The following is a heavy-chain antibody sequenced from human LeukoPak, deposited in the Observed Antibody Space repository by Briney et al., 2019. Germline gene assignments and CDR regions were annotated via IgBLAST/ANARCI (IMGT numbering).Heavy chain of an antibody. J-gene: IGHJ4*02. CDR3: ARVDFWSGYAPPDY. D-gene: IGHD3-3*01. CDR2: ISAYNGNT. Sequence: ASVKVSCKASGYTFTSYDINWVRQAPGQGLEWMGWISAYNGNTNYAQKLQGRVTMTTDTSTSTAYMELRSLRSDDTAVYYCARVDFWSGYAPPDYWGQGTLVTVSS. V-gene: IGHV1-18*01. CDR1: GYTFTSYD.